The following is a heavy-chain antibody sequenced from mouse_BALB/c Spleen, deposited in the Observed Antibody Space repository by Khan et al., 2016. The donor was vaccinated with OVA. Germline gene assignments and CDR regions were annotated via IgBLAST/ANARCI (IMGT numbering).Heavy chain of an antibody. D-gene: IGHD2-14*01. J-gene: IGHJ4*01. CDR1: GYSITSDYA. CDR3: ARSLYYSYGYAFDC. Sequence: EVKLLESGPGLVKPSQSLSLTCTVTGYSITSDYAWNWIRQFPGNKLEWMGYISSTGGTSYNPSLKSRISITRDTSKNQFFLQLKSVTAEDTATYYCARSLYYSYGYAFDCWGRGTLVTVSS. V-gene: IGHV3-2*02. CDR2: ISSTGGT.